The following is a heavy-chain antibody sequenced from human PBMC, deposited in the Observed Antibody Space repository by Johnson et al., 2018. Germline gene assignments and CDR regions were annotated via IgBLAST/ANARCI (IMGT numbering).Heavy chain of an antibody. CDR3: ARDHLKQQLRRLYGMGV. J-gene: IGHJ6*02. V-gene: IGHV3-7*01. D-gene: IGHD6-13*01. CDR2: IKQDGSEK. CDR1: GFTFSSYW. Sequence: VQLVQSGGGLVQPGGSLRLSCAASGFTFSSYWMSWVRQAPGKGLEWVANIKQDGSEKYYVDSVKGRFTISRDNAKNSLYLQMNSLSAEDTAVYYCARDHLKQQLRRLYGMGVWGQGTTVTVSS.